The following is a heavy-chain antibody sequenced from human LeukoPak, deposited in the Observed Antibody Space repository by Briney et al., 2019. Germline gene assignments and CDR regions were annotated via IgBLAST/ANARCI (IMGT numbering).Heavy chain of an antibody. J-gene: IGHJ5*02. D-gene: IGHD6-6*01. CDR1: GFTFTSYA. Sequence: HPGGSLRLSCAASGFTFTSYAMSWVRQAPGKGLEWVSAITGSGDTTYYAASVKGRFTISRDNSKNTLYLQMNSLKAEDTAVYYCAKDRLEYSSSEAVGGWFDPWGQGTLVTVSS. CDR3: AKDRLEYSSSEAVGGWFDP. V-gene: IGHV3-23*01. CDR2: ITGSGDTT.